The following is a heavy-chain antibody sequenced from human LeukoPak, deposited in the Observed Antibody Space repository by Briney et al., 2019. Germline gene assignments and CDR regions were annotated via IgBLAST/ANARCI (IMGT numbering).Heavy chain of an antibody. CDR1: GGSISGGGYC. V-gene: IGHV4-31*03. Sequence: SETLSLTCTVSGGSISGGGYCWSWIRQHPGKGLEWIGYIHYSGRTYYNPSLKSRVTTSVDTSKNKFSLKLSSVTAADTAVYYCARGLVATHFDYWGQGTLVTVSS. CDR2: IHYSGRT. CDR3: ARGLVATHFDY. J-gene: IGHJ4*02. D-gene: IGHD5-12*01.